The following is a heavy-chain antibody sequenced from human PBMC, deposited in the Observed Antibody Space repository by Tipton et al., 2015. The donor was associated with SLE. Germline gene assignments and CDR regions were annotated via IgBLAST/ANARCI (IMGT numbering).Heavy chain of an antibody. CDR1: GLTFGDYA. CDR2: IRSKAYGGTT. V-gene: IGHV3-49*03. J-gene: IGHJ5*02. D-gene: IGHD3-3*01. CDR3: TRDQLRFLEWFPGFDP. Sequence: SLRLSCTASGLTFGDYAMSWFRQAPGKGLEWVGFIRSKAYGGTTEYAASVKGRFTISRDDSKSIAYLQMNSLKTEDTAVYYCTRDQLRFLEWFPGFDPWGQGTLVTVSS.